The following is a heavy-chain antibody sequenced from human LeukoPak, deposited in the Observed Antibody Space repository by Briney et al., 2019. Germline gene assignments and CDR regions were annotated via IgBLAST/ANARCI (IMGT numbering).Heavy chain of an antibody. V-gene: IGHV4-31*03. Sequence: SQTLSLTCTVSGGAISSGVYYWTWVRQHPGKGLEGIGCIYNSGSTYYNPSLKSRVSLSVDTAKNQFSLRLSSVTAADTAVYYCARAGTPVVPAANNWFDPWGQGTLVTVSS. CDR1: GGAISSGVYY. CDR2: IYNSGST. D-gene: IGHD2-2*01. CDR3: ARAGTPVVPAANNWFDP. J-gene: IGHJ5*02.